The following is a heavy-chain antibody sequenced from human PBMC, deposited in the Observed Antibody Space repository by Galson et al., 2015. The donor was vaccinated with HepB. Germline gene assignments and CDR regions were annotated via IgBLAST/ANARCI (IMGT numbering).Heavy chain of an antibody. D-gene: IGHD2-2*02. CDR1: GFTFSSYW. Sequence: SLRLSCAASGFTFSSYWMHWVRQAPGKGLVWVSRINSDGSSTSYADSVKGRFTISRDNAKNTLYLQMNSLRAEDTAVYYCARAKCSSTSCYTGLVYYYYYYYMDVWGKGTTVTVSS. J-gene: IGHJ6*03. CDR2: INSDGSST. CDR3: ARAKCSSTSCYTGLVYYYYYYYMDV. V-gene: IGHV3-74*01.